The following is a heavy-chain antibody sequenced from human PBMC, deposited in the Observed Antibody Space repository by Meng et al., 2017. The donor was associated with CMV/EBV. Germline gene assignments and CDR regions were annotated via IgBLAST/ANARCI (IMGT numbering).Heavy chain of an antibody. CDR1: GFSLTGYW. CDR3: ARGTNDWSGVDY. V-gene: IGHV3-74*01. CDR2: ISSDGSAT. D-gene: IGHD3-9*01. J-gene: IGHJ4*02. Sequence: GESLKISCVASGFSLTGYWMHWVRQTPGTGLVWLSSISSDGSATRFADSVKGRFIISRDNAKNTLYLQMDSLRADDSAVYYCARGTNDWSGVDYWVQGSPVTVSS.